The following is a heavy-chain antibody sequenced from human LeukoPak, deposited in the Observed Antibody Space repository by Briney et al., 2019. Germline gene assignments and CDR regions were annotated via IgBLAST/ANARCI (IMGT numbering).Heavy chain of an antibody. Sequence: ASVKVSCKPTGYSFTAYYIFWMRQAPGQGLECMGWINLYNGATKYAQRFQSRVTMTRDTSISTAYMELSRLRSDHTATYYCASWAGGNEPVASFDYWGQGTLVSVSS. CDR3: ASWAGGNEPVASFDY. J-gene: IGHJ4*02. CDR1: GYSFTAYY. D-gene: IGHD1-14*01. CDR2: INLYNGAT. V-gene: IGHV1-2*02.